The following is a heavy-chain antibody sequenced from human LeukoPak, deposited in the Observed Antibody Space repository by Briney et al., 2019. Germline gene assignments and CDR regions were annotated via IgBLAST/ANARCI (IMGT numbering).Heavy chain of an antibody. Sequence: GGCLRLSCAASGFTLTNYAMNWVRQTPGKGLEWVSGISGGNTYYADSVRGRFTISRHSSKNTLYLHMDFLRAEDTAVYLCAKGFTTGWSEGYLDYWGQGTLVSVSS. V-gene: IGHV3-23*01. CDR3: AKGFTTGWSEGYLDY. D-gene: IGHD6-19*01. CDR1: GFTLTNYA. J-gene: IGHJ4*02. CDR2: ISGGNT.